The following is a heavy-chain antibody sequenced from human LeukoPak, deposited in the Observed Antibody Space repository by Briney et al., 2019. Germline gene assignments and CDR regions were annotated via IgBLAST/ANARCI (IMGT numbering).Heavy chain of an antibody. J-gene: IGHJ4*02. CDR3: ARIPANSYYFDY. V-gene: IGHV3-11*03. CDR1: EFTFSDYY. CDR2: ISYSSTYT. Sequence: GGSLRLSCAASEFTFSDYYMAWIRQPPGKGLEWISYISYSSTYTNYADSVKGRFTISRDDARNSVFLQMNSLRAEDTAVYYCARIPANSYYFDYWGPGSLVTVSS.